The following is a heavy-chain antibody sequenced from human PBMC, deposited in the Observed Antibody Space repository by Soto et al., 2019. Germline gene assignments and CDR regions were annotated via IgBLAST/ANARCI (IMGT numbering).Heavy chain of an antibody. Sequence: GASVKVSCKASGGTFSSYAISWVRQAPGQGLEWMGGIIPIFGTANYAQKFQGRVTITADKSTSTAYMELSSLRSEDTAVYYCARDGALGSGWYLDFQHWGQGTLVTVSS. V-gene: IGHV1-69*06. CDR3: ARDGALGSGWYLDFQH. CDR1: GGTFSSYA. J-gene: IGHJ1*01. CDR2: IIPIFGTA. D-gene: IGHD6-19*01.